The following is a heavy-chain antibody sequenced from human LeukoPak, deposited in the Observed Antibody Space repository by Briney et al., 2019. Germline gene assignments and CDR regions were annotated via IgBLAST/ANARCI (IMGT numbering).Heavy chain of an antibody. Sequence: PGGSLRLSCAASGFTFSDYFMTWIRQAPGKGLEWVSYISGSGSNKYYADSVKGRFTISRDNAKNSLYLQMNSLRAEDTAVYYCASMRPAADDYDYVWGSYRSSDYWGQGTLVTVSS. V-gene: IGHV3-11*04. D-gene: IGHD3-16*02. CDR2: ISGSGSNK. CDR1: GFTFSDYF. CDR3: ASMRPAADDYDYVWGSYRSSDY. J-gene: IGHJ4*02.